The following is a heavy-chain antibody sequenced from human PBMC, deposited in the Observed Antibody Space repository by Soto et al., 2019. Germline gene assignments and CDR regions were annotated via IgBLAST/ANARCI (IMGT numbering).Heavy chain of an antibody. D-gene: IGHD3-16*01. CDR3: ARVGAS. CDR1: GFPFGSYW. J-gene: IGHJ5*02. V-gene: IGHV3-7*04. Sequence: EGQLVESGGGLVQPGGSLRLSCAASGFPFGSYWMTWVRQAPGKGLEWVANIKQDGSEKYYVDSVEGRFTISRDNANNSLYVQMHSLRVEDTAVYYCARVGASWGPGTRVTVSS. CDR2: IKQDGSEK.